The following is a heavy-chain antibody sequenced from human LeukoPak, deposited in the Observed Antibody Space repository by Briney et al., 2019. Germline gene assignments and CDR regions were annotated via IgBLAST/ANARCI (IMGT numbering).Heavy chain of an antibody. CDR3: ARDEKASNYASFDY. D-gene: IGHD4-11*01. CDR2: IYHSGST. V-gene: IGHV4-61*05. J-gene: IGHJ4*02. Sequence: KPSETLSLTCTVSGGSISSSSYYWGWIRQPPGKGLEWIGYIYHSGSTNYNPSLKSRVTMSVDTSKNQFSLKLSSVTAADTAVYYCARDEKASNYASFDYWGQGTLVTVSS. CDR1: GGSISSSSYY.